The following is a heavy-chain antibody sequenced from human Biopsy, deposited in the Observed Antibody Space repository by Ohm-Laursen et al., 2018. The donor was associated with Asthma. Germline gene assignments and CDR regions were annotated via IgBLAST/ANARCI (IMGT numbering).Heavy chain of an antibody. CDR3: ARQSGQDYGDSSGFDI. CDR2: VSYDGHNK. CDR1: GFVFSHCG. Sequence: SLRLSCAASGFVFSHCGMHWVRQGPGKGLEWVALVSYDGHNKYYEDSVKGRFTISRDNSRNRLYLQINRLTVEDSAVYFCARQSGQDYGDSSGFDIWGQGTKVAVSS. V-gene: IGHV3-30*03. D-gene: IGHD3-22*01. J-gene: IGHJ3*02.